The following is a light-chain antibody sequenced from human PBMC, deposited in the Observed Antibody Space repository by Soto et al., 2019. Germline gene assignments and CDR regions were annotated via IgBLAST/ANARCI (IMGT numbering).Light chain of an antibody. CDR1: QGISSA. Sequence: AIQLTQSPSSLSASVGDRVTITCRASQGISSALAWYQQKPGKAPKLLIYDASSSESGVPSRFSGSGSGTDFTLTISSLQPEDFATYYCQQFNSYPPWTFGQGTKVEIK. V-gene: IGKV1-13*02. CDR3: QQFNSYPPWT. CDR2: DAS. J-gene: IGKJ1*01.